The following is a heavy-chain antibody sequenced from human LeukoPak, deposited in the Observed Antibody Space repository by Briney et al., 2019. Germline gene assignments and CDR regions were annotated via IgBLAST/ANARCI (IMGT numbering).Heavy chain of an antibody. CDR3: ARDVLWFGELSVSAFDI. CDR2: INPNSGGT. CDR1: GYTFTGYY. V-gene: IGHV1-2*02. J-gene: IGHJ3*02. D-gene: IGHD3-10*01. Sequence: GASVKVSCKASGYTFTGYYMHWVRQAPGQGLEWMGWINPNSGGTNYAQKFQGRVTMTRDTSISTAYMELSRLRSDDTAVYYCARDVLWFGELSVSAFDIWGQGTMVTVSS.